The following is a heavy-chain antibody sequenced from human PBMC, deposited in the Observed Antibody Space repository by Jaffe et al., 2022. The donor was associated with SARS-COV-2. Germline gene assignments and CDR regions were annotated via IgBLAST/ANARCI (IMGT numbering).Heavy chain of an antibody. D-gene: IGHD3-3*01. CDR2: IYYSGST. Sequence: QVQLQESGPGLVKPSETLSLTCTVSGGSISSYYWSWIRQPPGKGLEWIGYIYYSGSTNYNPSLKSRVTISVDTSKNQFSLKLSSVTAADTAVYYCARSPFGVVIGVLDYWGQGTLVTVSS. CDR1: GGSISSYY. J-gene: IGHJ4*02. V-gene: IGHV4-59*08. CDR3: ARSPFGVVIGVLDY.